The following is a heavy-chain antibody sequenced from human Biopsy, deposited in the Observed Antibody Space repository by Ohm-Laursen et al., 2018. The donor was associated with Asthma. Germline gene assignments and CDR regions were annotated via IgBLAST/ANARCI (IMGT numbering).Heavy chain of an antibody. Sequence: VASVKVSCKASGYTFTDYSIHWVRQAPGQGLEWMGRINPNSGDTKYAQRFQGRVTVTRDRSISTAYMELSRLRSDDTAVYYCARDRGYCSGGTCPSWFDPWGQRTLVIVSS. J-gene: IGHJ5*02. D-gene: IGHD2-15*01. CDR3: ARDRGYCSGGTCPSWFDP. CDR2: INPNSGDT. CDR1: GYTFTDYS. V-gene: IGHV1-2*06.